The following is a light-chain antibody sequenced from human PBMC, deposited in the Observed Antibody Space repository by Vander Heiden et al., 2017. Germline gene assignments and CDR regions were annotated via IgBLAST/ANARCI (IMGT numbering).Light chain of an antibody. CDR1: QSISSY. V-gene: IGKV1-39*01. CDR2: DAS. Sequence: DSQVTQSPSSLSASVGDRVTITCRASQSISSYLNWYQHKPGKAPKVLIYDASSLQSGVPSRFSGSGSGTAFTLTIDSLQPEDFAPYYCQQSYSTPRTFGQGTKVEIK. CDR3: QQSYSTPRT. J-gene: IGKJ1*01.